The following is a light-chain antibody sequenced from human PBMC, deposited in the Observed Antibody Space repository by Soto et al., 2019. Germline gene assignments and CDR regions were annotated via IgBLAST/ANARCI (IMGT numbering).Light chain of an antibody. CDR1: SSNIGAGYD. CDR2: GNS. J-gene: IGLJ1*01. CDR3: QSYDSSLSALHV. Sequence: QSVLTQPPSVSGAPGQRVTISCTGSSSNIGAGYDVHWYQQLPGTAPKLLSYGNSNRPSGVPDRFSGSKSGTSASLAITGLQAEDEADYYCQSYDSSLSALHVFGTGTKLTVL. V-gene: IGLV1-40*01.